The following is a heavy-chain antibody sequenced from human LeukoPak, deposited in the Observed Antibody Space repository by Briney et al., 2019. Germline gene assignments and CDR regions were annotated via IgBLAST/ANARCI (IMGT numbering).Heavy chain of an antibody. CDR2: ISSSSSYI. D-gene: IGHD4-17*01. J-gene: IGHJ2*01. V-gene: IGHV3-21*01. CDR1: GFTFSSYS. CDR3: ASPSRKQYGDYSLPHWYFDL. Sequence: KPGGSLRLSCAASGFTFSSYSMNWVRQAPGKGLEWVSSISSSSSYIYYADSVKGRFTISRDNAKNSLYLQMNSLRAEDTAVYYCASPSRKQYGDYSLPHWYFDLWGRGTLVTVSS.